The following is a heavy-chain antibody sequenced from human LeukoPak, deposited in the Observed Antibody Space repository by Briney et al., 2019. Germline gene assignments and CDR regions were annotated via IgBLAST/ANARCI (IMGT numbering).Heavy chain of an antibody. V-gene: IGHV6-1*01. Sequence: SQTLSLTCAISGDSVSSNSTTWDWIRQSPSRGLEWLGRTYYRSQWYNDYAVSVKSRITINPDTSKNQFSLQLNSVTPEDTAVYYCARRGPAGSSSSGMDVWGQGTTVTVSS. CDR3: ARRGPAGSSSSGMDV. J-gene: IGHJ6*02. CDR2: TYYRSQWYN. D-gene: IGHD6-6*01. CDR1: GDSVSSNSTT.